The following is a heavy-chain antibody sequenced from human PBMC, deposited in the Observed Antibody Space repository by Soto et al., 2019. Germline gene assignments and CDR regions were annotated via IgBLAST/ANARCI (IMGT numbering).Heavy chain of an antibody. CDR1: GFTFSSYA. CDR2: ISYDGSDK. J-gene: IGHJ5*01. V-gene: IGHV3-30-3*01. D-gene: IGHD2-2*02. CDR3: ARGRYCSGTSCYKNPWFDS. Sequence: QVQLVESGGGVVQPGKSLRLSCAASGFTFSSYAMHWVRQAPGKGLEWVALISYDGSDKYDADSVKGRFIISRDNSKNTLYLQMNSLRPEDTAVYYCARGRYCSGTSCYKNPWFDSWGQGTLVTVSS.